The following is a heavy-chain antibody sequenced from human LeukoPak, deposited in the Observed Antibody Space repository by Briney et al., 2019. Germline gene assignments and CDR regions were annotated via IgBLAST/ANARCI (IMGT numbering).Heavy chain of an antibody. CDR3: ARDQSTRYFDY. Sequence: PGGSLRLSYAASGFTFSSYSMNWVRQAPGKGLEWVSSISSSSYIYYADSVKGRFTISRDNAKNSLYLQMNSLRAEDTAVYYCARDQSTRYFDYWGQGTLVTVSS. V-gene: IGHV3-21*01. J-gene: IGHJ4*02. CDR2: ISSSSYI. CDR1: GFTFSSYS.